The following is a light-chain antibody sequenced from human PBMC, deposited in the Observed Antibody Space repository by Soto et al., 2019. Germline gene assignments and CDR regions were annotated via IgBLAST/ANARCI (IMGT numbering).Light chain of an antibody. J-gene: IGKJ5*01. CDR2: DAY. CDR3: QQRHMWPIT. Sequence: EVVLTQSPVTLSLSPGERATLSCRASQSFRGLLAWYQQKPGQAPRLLIYDAYNRATGIPPRFSGSGSGTDGTLTISSLEHEDSAVYYCQQRHMWPITFGQGTRLENK. CDR1: QSFRGL. V-gene: IGKV3-11*01.